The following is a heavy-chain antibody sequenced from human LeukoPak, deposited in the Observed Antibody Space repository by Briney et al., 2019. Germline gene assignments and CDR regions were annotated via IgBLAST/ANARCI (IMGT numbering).Heavy chain of an antibody. Sequence: GGSLRLSRAASGFRFSDFTMTWVRQAPGKGPEWVSAIGGRGGSTYYADSLGGRFTISRDNSKDMVYLQMNSLKVEDTATYYCGKEGGAWGQGTKVTVPS. D-gene: IGHD3-16*01. J-gene: IGHJ5*02. CDR3: GKEGGA. CDR1: GFRFSDFT. CDR2: IGGRGGST. V-gene: IGHV3-23*01.